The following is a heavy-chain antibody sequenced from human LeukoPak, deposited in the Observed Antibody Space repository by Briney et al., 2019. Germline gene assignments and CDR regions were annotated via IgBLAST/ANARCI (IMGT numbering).Heavy chain of an antibody. CDR2: ISWNSGSI. CDR1: GFTFDDYA. D-gene: IGHD2-15*01. CDR3: VRDNSGGSCVDF. Sequence: GGSLRLSCAASGFTFDDYAMHWVRQAPGKGLEWVSGISWNSGSIGYADSVKGRFTISRDNAKNSLYLQMNSLRADDTAVYYCVRDNSGGSCVDFWGQGTLVTVSS. J-gene: IGHJ4*02. V-gene: IGHV3-9*01.